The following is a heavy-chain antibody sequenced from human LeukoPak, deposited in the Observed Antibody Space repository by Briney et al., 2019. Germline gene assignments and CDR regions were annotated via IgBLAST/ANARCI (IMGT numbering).Heavy chain of an antibody. CDR3: ASGYLRFDY. J-gene: IGHJ4*02. V-gene: IGHV1-8*01. Sequence: ASVKVSCKASGYTFTSYDINWVRQATGQGLEWMGWMNPISGNTGHAQKFQGRVTITADESTSTAYMELSSLRSEDTAVYYCASGYLRFDYWGQGTLVTVSS. CDR2: MNPISGNT. CDR1: GYTFTSYD.